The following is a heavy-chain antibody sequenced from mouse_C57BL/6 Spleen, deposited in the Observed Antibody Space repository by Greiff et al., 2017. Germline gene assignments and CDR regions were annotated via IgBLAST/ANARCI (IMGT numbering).Heavy chain of an antibody. D-gene: IGHD1-1*01. J-gene: IGHJ1*03. Sequence: QVQLQQPGAELVKPGASVTVSCKASGYTFTSYWMHWVKQRPGQGLEWIGRIHPSASDTNYNQKFKGKATLTVDKSSSTAYMQLSSLTSEDSAVYCCAMPLSSTVVATDWYFDVWGTGTTVTVSS. CDR2: IHPSASDT. CDR3: AMPLSSTVVATDWYFDV. V-gene: IGHV1-74*01. CDR1: GYTFTSYW.